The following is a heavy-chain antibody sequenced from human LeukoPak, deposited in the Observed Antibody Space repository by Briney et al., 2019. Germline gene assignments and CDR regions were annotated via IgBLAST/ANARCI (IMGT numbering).Heavy chain of an antibody. D-gene: IGHD6-13*01. Sequence: PGGSLRLSCAASGFTFSSYAMHWVRQAPGKGLEWVAVISYDGSNKYYADSVKGRFTISRDNSKNTLYLQMNSLRAEDTAVYYCAGSSSSWFLKGDWFDPWGQGTLVTVSS. CDR1: GFTFSSYA. J-gene: IGHJ5*02. V-gene: IGHV3-30*01. CDR2: ISYDGSNK. CDR3: AGSSSSWFLKGDWFDP.